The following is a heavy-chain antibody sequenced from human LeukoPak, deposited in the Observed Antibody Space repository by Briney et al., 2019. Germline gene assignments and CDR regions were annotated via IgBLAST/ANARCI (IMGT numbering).Heavy chain of an antibody. CDR3: AKWRRGGWSLDY. CDR1: GFTFSSHG. Sequence: GGSLRLSCAASGFTFSSHGMNWVRQAPGKGLEWVSGVTGSGGTTYYADSVKGRFTISRDNFKQMNSLRAEDTAVYYCAKWRRGGWSLDYWGQGTLVTVSS. V-gene: IGHV3-23*01. D-gene: IGHD6-19*01. CDR2: VTGSGGTT. J-gene: IGHJ4*02.